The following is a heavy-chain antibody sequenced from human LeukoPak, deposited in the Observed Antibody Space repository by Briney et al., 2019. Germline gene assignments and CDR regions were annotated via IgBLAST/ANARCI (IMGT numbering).Heavy chain of an antibody. Sequence: GGSLRLSCAASGFTFSSHAMSLVRQDPGEGLEWVSAVSVSGVRTYYPDSVKGQFPISRDNSNNTLYLQMNSQRAEATAVYYCAKDTTIVIAVALDYWGQGTLVTVSS. CDR3: AKDTTIVIAVALDY. CDR1: GFTFSSHA. D-gene: IGHD6-19*01. V-gene: IGHV3-23*01. CDR2: VSVSGVRT. J-gene: IGHJ4*02.